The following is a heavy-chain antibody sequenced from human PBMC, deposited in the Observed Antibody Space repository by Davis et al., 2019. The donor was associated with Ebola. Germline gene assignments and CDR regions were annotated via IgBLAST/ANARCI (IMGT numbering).Heavy chain of an antibody. CDR3: ARLSKHLGYCSSTSCAYYYGMDV. CDR1: GFTFSDYY. J-gene: IGHJ6*02. D-gene: IGHD2-2*01. CDR2: ISSSGSTI. Sequence: GESLKLSCAASGFTFSDYYMSWIRQAPGKGLEWVSYISSSGSTIYYADSVKGRFTISRDNAKNSLYLQMNSLRAEDTAVYYCARLSKHLGYCSSTSCAYYYGMDVWGQGTTVTVSS. V-gene: IGHV3-11*04.